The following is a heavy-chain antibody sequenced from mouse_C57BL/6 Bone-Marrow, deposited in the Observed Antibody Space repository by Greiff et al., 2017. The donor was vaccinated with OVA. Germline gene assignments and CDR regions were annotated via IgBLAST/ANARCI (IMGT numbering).Heavy chain of an antibody. CDR2: INPSSGYT. J-gene: IGHJ2*01. CDR3: APLLQADY. CDR1: GYTFTSYT. V-gene: IGHV1-4*01. Sequence: VQLQQSGAELARPGASVKMSCKASGYTFTSYTMHWVKQRPGQGLEWIGYINPSSGYTKYNQKFKDKATLTADKSSSTAYMQLSSLTSEDSAVYYCAPLLQADYWGQGTTLTVSS. D-gene: IGHD2-1*01.